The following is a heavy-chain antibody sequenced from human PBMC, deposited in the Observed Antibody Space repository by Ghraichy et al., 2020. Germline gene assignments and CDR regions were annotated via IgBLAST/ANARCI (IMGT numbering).Heavy chain of an antibody. V-gene: IGHV3-48*02. CDR3: ARDDCSGTSCHIDY. Sequence: GGSLRLSCGASGFSFSTYNMNWVRQAPGKGLEWISSITYSSSTVYYADSVKDRFTISRDNGKNSVFLQMNSLRDEDTAVYYCARDDCSGTSCHIDYWGQGTLVTVSS. J-gene: IGHJ4*02. CDR1: GFSFSTYN. CDR2: ITYSSSTV. D-gene: IGHD2-2*01.